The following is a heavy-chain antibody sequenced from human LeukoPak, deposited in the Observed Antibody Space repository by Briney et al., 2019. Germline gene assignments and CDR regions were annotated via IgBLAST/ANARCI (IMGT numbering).Heavy chain of an antibody. V-gene: IGHV3-74*01. CDR2: INSDGSST. CDR3: AKPEMTTVTMIKAYAFDI. D-gene: IGHD4-17*01. Sequence: GGSLRLSCAASGFTFSSYWMHWVRQAPGKGLVWVSRINSDGSSTSYADSVKGRFTISRDNSKNTLYLQMNSLRAEDTAVYYCAKPEMTTVTMIKAYAFDIWGQGTMVTVSS. CDR1: GFTFSSYW. J-gene: IGHJ3*02.